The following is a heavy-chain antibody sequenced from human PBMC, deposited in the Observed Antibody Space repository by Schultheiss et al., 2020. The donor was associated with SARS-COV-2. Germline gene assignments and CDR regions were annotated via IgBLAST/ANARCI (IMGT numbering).Heavy chain of an antibody. CDR1: GGSISSSSYY. Sequence: SETLSLTCTVSGGSISSSSYYWGWIRQPPGKGLEWIGSIYYSGSTYYNPSLKSRVTISVDTSKNQFSLKLSSVTAADTAVYYCATAVAGYYYLDYWGQGTLVTVSS. D-gene: IGHD6-19*01. CDR2: IYYSGST. CDR3: ATAVAGYYYLDY. V-gene: IGHV4-39*01. J-gene: IGHJ4*02.